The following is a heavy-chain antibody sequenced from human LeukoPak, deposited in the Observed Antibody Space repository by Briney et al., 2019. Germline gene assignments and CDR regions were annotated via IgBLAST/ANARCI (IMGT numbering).Heavy chain of an antibody. CDR1: GYTFTGYY. CDR3: ARAYSTTDAPYYFDY. CDR2: INPNSGGT. D-gene: IGHD6-13*01. V-gene: IGHV1-2*04. Sequence: ASVKVSRKASGYTFTGYYMHWVRQAPGQGLEWMGWINPNSGGTNYAQKFQGWVTMTRDTSISTAYMELSRLRSEDTAVYYCARAYSTTDAPYYFDYWGQGTLVTVSS. J-gene: IGHJ4*02.